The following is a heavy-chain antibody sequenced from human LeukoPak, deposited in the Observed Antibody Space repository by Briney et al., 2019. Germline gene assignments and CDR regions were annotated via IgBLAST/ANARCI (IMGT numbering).Heavy chain of an antibody. J-gene: IGHJ4*02. V-gene: IGHV3-30*03. D-gene: IGHD6-13*01. CDR3: ASPAAYSSSWYYFDY. CDR2: ISYDGSSK. CDR1: GFTFSSLG. Sequence: QPGRSLRLSCAASGFTFSSLGMHWVRQAPGKGLEWVAVISYDGSSKYYADSVKGRFTISRDNSKNTLYLQMNSLRAEDTAVYYCASPAAYSSSWYYFDYWGQGTLVTVSS.